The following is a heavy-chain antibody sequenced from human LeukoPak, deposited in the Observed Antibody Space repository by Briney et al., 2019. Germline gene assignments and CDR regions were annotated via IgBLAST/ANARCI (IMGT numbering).Heavy chain of an antibody. Sequence: GGSLRLSCAASGFTFDDYAMHWVRQAPGKGLEWVSGISWNSGSIGYADSVKGRFTISRDNAKNSLYLQMNSLRAEDTALYYCAKEIAGYSSRPDAFDIWGQGTMVTVSS. CDR2: ISWNSGSI. CDR3: AKEIAGYSSRPDAFDI. D-gene: IGHD6-13*01. CDR1: GFTFDDYA. J-gene: IGHJ3*02. V-gene: IGHV3-9*01.